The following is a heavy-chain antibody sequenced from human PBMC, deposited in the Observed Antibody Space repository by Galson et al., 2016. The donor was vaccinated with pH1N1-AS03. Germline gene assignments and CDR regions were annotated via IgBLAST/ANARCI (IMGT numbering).Heavy chain of an antibody. J-gene: IGHJ3*02. CDR1: GYTFSTYG. CDR2: ISGYDDDT. D-gene: IGHD1-14*01. V-gene: IGHV1-18*04. Sequence: SVKVSCKASGYTFSTYGVSWVRQAPGQGLEWMGWISGYDDDTNYAQNVAGRVTMTKDKSTSTVYMELRSLRSEDTAVYYCARDRGFRPYTFDIWGQGTWVTVSS. CDR3: ARDRGFRPYTFDI.